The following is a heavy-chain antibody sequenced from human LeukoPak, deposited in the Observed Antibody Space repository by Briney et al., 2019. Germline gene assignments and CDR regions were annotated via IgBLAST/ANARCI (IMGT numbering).Heavy chain of an antibody. CDR1: GFTFSSYG. Sequence: PGRSLRLSCAASGFTFSSYGMHWVRQAPGKGLEWVAVISYDGSNKYYADSVKGRFTISRDNSKSTLYLQMNSLRAEDTAVYYCAKDAAGALDYWGQGTLVTVSS. CDR3: AKDAAGALDY. D-gene: IGHD1-26*01. V-gene: IGHV3-30*18. J-gene: IGHJ4*02. CDR2: ISYDGSNK.